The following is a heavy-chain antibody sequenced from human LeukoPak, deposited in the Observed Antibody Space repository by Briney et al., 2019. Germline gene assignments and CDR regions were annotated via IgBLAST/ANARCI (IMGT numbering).Heavy chain of an antibody. CDR3: AKPEYYYDSNGYFYFDY. D-gene: IGHD3-22*01. CDR2: ISGSGGST. CDR1: GFTFSSYA. J-gene: IGHJ4*02. Sequence: GGSLRLSCAASGFTFSSYAMSWVRQAPGKGLEWVSAISGSGGSTYCADSVKGRFTISRDNSKNTLYLQMNSLRAEDTAVYYCAKPEYYYDSNGYFYFDYWGQGTLVTVSS. V-gene: IGHV3-23*01.